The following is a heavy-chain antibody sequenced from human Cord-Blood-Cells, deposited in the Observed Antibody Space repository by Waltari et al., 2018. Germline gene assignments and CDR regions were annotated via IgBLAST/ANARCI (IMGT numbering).Heavy chain of an antibody. CDR1: GGSIRSSSYY. D-gene: IGHD6-6*01. V-gene: IGHV4-39*01. CDR3: ARHFLLGEYSSSSEYFQH. CDR2: IYYSGST. J-gene: IGHJ1*01. Sequence: QLQLQESGPGLVQPSATLSLPCTVSGGSIRSSSYYWGWIRQPPGKGLEWIGSIYYSGSTYYNPSLKSRVTISVDTSKNQFSLKLSSVTAADTAVYYCARHFLLGEYSSSSEYFQHWGQGTLVTVSS.